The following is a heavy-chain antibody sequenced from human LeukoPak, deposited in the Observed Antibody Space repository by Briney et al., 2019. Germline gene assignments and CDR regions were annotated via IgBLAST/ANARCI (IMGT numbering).Heavy chain of an antibody. CDR1: GGSFSGYY. J-gene: IGHJ1*01. Sequence: SETLSLTCAVYGGSFSGYYWSWIRQPPGKGLECIGEINHSGSTNYNPSLKSRVTISVDTSKNQFSLKLRSVTAADTAVYYCARPRRVCSGGSCYSPYFQHWGQGTLVTVSS. V-gene: IGHV4-34*01. CDR2: INHSGST. D-gene: IGHD2-15*01. CDR3: ARPRRVCSGGSCYSPYFQH.